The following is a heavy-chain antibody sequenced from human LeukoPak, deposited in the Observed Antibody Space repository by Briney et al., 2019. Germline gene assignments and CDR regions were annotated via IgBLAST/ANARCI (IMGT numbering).Heavy chain of an antibody. D-gene: IGHD2-15*01. CDR3: ARDNYCSGGSCDWFDP. CDR2: INPNSGGT. J-gene: IGHJ5*02. CDR1: GYTFTGYF. Sequence: ASVKDSCKASGYTFTGYFMHWGGQAPGQGLEWMGWINPNSGGTNYAQKFQGRVTMTRDTSISTAYMELSRLRSDDTAVYYCARDNYCSGGSCDWFDPWGQGTLVTVSS. V-gene: IGHV1-2*02.